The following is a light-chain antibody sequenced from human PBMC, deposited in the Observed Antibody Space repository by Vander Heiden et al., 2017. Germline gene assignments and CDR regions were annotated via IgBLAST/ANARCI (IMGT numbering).Light chain of an antibody. CDR3: MQTLQVPRT. J-gene: IGKJ3*01. CDR1: QRLLNSNGNNY. CDR2: VGS. V-gene: IGKV2-28*01. Sequence: IFFPLSAFSLRGTAGEPGCISWRTSQRLLNSNGNNYLNWFLQKPGQSPQLLIYVGSHRASGVPDRFSGSGSGTDFTLKISRVEAEDVGVYYCMQTLQVPRTFGPGTKVDIK.